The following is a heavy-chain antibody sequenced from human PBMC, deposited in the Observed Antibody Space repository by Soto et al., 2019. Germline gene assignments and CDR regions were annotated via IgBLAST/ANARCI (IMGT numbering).Heavy chain of an antibody. J-gene: IGHJ3*02. CDR3: AREGYSSSWYVCGAFDI. V-gene: IGHV4-59*01. CDR2: ISYSGST. Sequence: QVQLQESGPGLVKPSETLSLTCTVSGGSISSYYWSWIRQPPGKGLEWIGYISYSGSTNYNPSLKSRDTISVATSNNPFAMKLSSVTAADAAVYYCAREGYSSSWYVCGAFDIWGEGTMVTASS. CDR1: GGSISSYY. D-gene: IGHD6-13*01.